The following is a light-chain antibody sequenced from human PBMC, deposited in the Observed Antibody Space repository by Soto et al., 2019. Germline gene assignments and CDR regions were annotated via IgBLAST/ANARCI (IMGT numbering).Light chain of an antibody. CDR2: GAS. CDR1: QSVSIN. CDR3: QQYNDWPPIFT. Sequence: EIVMTQSPVTLSVSPGERATLFCRASQSVSINLAWYQQKPGQAPRLLIHGASTRATGIPARFSGSGSGTDFTLTISSLQSEDFAVYYCQQYNDWPPIFTFGPGTKVDLK. J-gene: IGKJ3*01. V-gene: IGKV3D-15*01.